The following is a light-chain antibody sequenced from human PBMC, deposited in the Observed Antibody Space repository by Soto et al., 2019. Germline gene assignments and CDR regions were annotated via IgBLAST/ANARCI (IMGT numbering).Light chain of an antibody. Sequence: DIQITQSPSTLSASIGDRVTITCRASQRISSWLAWYQQKPGKAPKLLIYDAASLQSGVPSRFSGSVSGTEFTLSISSLQPHDFATYYCQQDNSYPYTFGQGTKLEI. J-gene: IGKJ2*01. CDR2: DAA. CDR3: QQDNSYPYT. V-gene: IGKV1-5*01. CDR1: QRISSW.